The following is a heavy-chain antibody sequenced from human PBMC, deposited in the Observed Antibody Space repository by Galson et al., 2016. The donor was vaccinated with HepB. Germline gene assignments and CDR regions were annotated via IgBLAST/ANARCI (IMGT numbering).Heavy chain of an antibody. J-gene: IGHJ4*02. CDR1: GGTFSSYT. V-gene: IGHV1-69*06. Sequence: PVKVSCKASGGTFSSYTISWVRQAPGQGLEWMGGIIPIFGTANYAQKFQGRVTITADKSTNTAYMELRSLRYDDTAIYYCVRDWDIGFRVRSVDFWGQGTLVIVSS. CDR2: IIPIFGTA. CDR3: VRDWDIGFRVRSVDF. D-gene: IGHD1-26*01.